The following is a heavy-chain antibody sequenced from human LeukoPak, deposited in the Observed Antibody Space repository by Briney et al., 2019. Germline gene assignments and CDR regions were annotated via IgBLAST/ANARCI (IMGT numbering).Heavy chain of an antibody. J-gene: IGHJ5*02. CDR3: AKGNFGYYFDP. CDR2: LSISGDTT. V-gene: IGHV3-23*01. CDR1: GFTFSSHA. Sequence: PGGSLRLSCAASGFTFSSHAMGWVRQAPGKGLEWVSALSISGDTTYYADSVKGRFTIPRDISKSTLYLYLNSLSAGDTAVYYCAKGNFGYYFDPWGQGTQVTVSS. D-gene: IGHD5-12*01.